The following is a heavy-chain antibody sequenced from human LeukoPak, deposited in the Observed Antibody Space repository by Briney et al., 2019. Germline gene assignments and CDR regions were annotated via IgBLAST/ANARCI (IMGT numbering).Heavy chain of an antibody. D-gene: IGHD3-10*01. J-gene: IGHJ4*02. CDR1: GGSFSGYY. CDR2: INHSGST. Sequence: PSETLSLTCAVYGGSFSGYYWSWIRQPPGKGLEWIGEINHSGSTNYNPSLKSRVTISVDTSKNQFSLKLSSVTAADTAVYYCASDSRIGSGSAVDYWGQGTLVTVSS. CDR3: ASDSRIGSGSAVDY. V-gene: IGHV4-34*01.